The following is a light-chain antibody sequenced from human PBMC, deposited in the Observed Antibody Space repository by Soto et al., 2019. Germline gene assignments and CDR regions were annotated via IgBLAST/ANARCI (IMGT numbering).Light chain of an antibody. Sequence: QSALTQPASVSGSPGQSITISCSGTSSDIGAYNYVAWYQRHPGKAPKLLIYAVSDRPSGVSSRFSGSKSGNTASLTISGLQAEDEAHYYCSSSTTRSTMVFGGGTKLTVL. J-gene: IGLJ3*02. V-gene: IGLV2-14*01. CDR1: SSDIGAYNY. CDR3: SSSTTRSTMV. CDR2: AVS.